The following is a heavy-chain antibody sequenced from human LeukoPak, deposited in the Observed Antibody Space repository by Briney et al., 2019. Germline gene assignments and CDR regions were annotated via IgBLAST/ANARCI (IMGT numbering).Heavy chain of an antibody. J-gene: IGHJ3*02. V-gene: IGHV4-39*07. CDR2: IYYTGST. Sequence: SETLSLTCTVSGGSISRNGYYWGWVRQPPGKGLEWIGSIYYTGSTNYNPSLKSRVTISVDTSKNQFSLKLSSVTAADTAVYYCARARDSSGWDDAFDIWGQGTMVTVSS. D-gene: IGHD6-19*01. CDR1: GGSISRNGYY. CDR3: ARARDSSGWDDAFDI.